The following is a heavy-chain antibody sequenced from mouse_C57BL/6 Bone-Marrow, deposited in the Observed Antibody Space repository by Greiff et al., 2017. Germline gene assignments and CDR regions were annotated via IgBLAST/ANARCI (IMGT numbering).Heavy chain of an antibody. J-gene: IGHJ4*01. CDR3: ANNYAMDY. CDR2: ISSGSSTI. V-gene: IGHV5-17*01. Sequence: EVQLVESGGGLVKPGGSLKLSCAASGFTFSDYGMHWVRQAPEKGLEWVAYISSGSSTIYYADTVKGRFTISRDNAKNTQFLQMTSLRSEDTAMYYCANNYAMDYWGQGTSVTVSS. CDR1: GFTFSDYG.